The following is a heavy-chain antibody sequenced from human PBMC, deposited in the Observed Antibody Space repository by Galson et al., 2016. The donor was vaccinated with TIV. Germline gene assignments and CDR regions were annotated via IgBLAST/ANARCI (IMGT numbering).Heavy chain of an antibody. V-gene: IGHV4-4*02. D-gene: IGHD1-26*01. CDR2: IYHSGST. Sequence: ETLSLTCAVSGGSISSSNWWSWVRQPPGKGLEWIGEIYHSGSTNYNPSLKSRVTISVDKSKNQFSLKLSSVTAADTAVYYCAIESHYGPYSYGMDVWGQGTTVTVPS. CDR1: GGSISSSNW. CDR3: AIESHYGPYSYGMDV. J-gene: IGHJ6*02.